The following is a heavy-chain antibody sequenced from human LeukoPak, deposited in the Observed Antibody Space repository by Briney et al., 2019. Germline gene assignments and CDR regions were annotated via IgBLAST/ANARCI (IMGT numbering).Heavy chain of an antibody. V-gene: IGHV4-39*01. CDR1: GFTFSSYA. CDR2: FYYDGST. D-gene: IGHD1-1*01. J-gene: IGHJ4*02. CDR3: ARHTVTGKTDFDY. Sequence: GSLRLSCAASGFTFSSYAMSWVRQPPGKGLEWIGSFYYDGSTYYNPSLKSRLTISVDTSKNQFSLKLSSVTAADTAVYYCARHTVTGKTDFDYWGQGTLVTVSS.